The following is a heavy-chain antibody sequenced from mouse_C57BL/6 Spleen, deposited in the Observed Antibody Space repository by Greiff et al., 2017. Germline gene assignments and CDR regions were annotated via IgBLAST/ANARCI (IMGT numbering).Heavy chain of an antibody. J-gene: IGHJ2*01. CDR2: IYPGDGDT. Sequence: VQRVESGPELVKPGASVKISCKASGYAFSSSWMNWVKQRPGKGLEWIGRIYPGDGDTNYNGKFKGKATLTADKSSSTAYMQLSSLTSEDSAVYFCARGYGDDYWGQGTTLTVSS. CDR1: GYAFSSSW. V-gene: IGHV1-82*01. CDR3: ARGYGDDY. D-gene: IGHD1-1*01.